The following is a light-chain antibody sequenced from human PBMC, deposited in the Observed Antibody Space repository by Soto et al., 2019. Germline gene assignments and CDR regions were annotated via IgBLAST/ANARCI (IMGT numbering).Light chain of an antibody. CDR1: SSDIGGYTH. V-gene: IGLV2-8*01. CDR2: EVT. J-gene: IGLJ2*01. Sequence: QSVLIQPPSASGPPGQSVTISCTGSSSDIGGYTHISWYQQHPGTAPKLMIYEVTKRPSWVPNRFSGSKSGNTASLTVSGLQAEDEADYYCSYYAGNNNVIFGGGTKLTVL. CDR3: SYYAGNNNVI.